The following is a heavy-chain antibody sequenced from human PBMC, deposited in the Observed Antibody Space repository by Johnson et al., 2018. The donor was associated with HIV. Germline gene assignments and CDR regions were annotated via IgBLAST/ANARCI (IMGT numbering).Heavy chain of an antibody. V-gene: IGHV3-33*01. CDR2: IWYDGSNK. CDR3: ARGGWGDAFDI. J-gene: IGHJ3*02. D-gene: IGHD3-16*01. Sequence: MQLVESGGGVVQPGRSLRLSCAASGFTFSSYGMHWVRQAPGKGLEWVAVIWYDGSNKYYADSVKGRFTISRDNAKNSLYLQMNSLRAEDTAVYYCARGGWGDAFDIWGQGTMVTVSS. CDR1: GFTFSSYG.